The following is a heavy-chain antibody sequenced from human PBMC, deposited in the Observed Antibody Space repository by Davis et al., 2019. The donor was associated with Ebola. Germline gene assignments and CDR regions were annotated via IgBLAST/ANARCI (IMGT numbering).Heavy chain of an antibody. CDR1: GFTFSTYT. J-gene: IGHJ3*02. Sequence: GGSLRLSCAASGFTFSTYTMTWVRQAPGKGLEWVSSITISSAFIYSADSVKGRFTVSRDNAKNSLSLQMNSLRAEDTAVYYCAGGESGWDAADIWGRGTMVTVSS. V-gene: IGHV3-21*01. CDR3: AGGESGWDAADI. D-gene: IGHD6-19*01. CDR2: ITISSAFI.